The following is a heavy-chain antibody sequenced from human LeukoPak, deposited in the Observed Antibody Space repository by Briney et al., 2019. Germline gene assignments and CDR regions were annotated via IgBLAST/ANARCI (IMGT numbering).Heavy chain of an antibody. CDR3: APLAVGATELIDY. D-gene: IGHD1-26*01. Sequence: PGGSLRLSCAASGFTFSNSAMSWVRQAPGKGLEWVSAISGSGGSTYYTDSVKGRFTISRDNSKNTLYLQMNTLRAEDTAVYYCAPLAVGATELIDYWGQGTLVTVSS. V-gene: IGHV3-23*01. J-gene: IGHJ4*02. CDR2: ISGSGGST. CDR1: GFTFSNSA.